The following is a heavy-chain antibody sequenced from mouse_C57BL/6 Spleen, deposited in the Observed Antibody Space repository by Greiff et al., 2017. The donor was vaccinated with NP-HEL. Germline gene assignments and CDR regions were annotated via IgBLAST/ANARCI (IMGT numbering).Heavy chain of an antibody. D-gene: IGHD2-3*01. CDR2: IDPENGDT. Sequence: VHVKQSGAELVRPGASVKLSCTASGFNIKDDYMHWVKQRPEQGLEWIGWIDPENGDTEYASKFQGKATITADTSSNTAYLQLSSLTSEDTAVYYCTTPLLFWGQGTLVTVSA. CDR3: TTPLLF. V-gene: IGHV14-4*01. J-gene: IGHJ3*01. CDR1: GFNIKDDY.